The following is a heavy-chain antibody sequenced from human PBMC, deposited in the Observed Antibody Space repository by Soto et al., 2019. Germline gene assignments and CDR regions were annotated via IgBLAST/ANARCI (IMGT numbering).Heavy chain of an antibody. CDR1: GYTFTSYG. D-gene: IGHD3-22*01. Sequence: ASVKVSCKASGYTFTSYGISWVRQAPGQGLEWMGWISAYNGNTNYAQKLQGRVTMTTDTSTSTAYMELRSLRSDDTAVYYCARASPGPTYYYDSSCYYYYFDYWGQGTLVTVSS. CDR2: ISAYNGNT. CDR3: ARASPGPTYYYDSSCYYYYFDY. J-gene: IGHJ4*02. V-gene: IGHV1-18*01.